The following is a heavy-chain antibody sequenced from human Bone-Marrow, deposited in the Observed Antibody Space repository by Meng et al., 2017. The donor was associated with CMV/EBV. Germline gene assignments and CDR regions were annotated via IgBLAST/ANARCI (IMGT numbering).Heavy chain of an antibody. CDR3: ARDIVVVPAAIEGGGY. V-gene: IGHV1-2*02. Sequence: ASVKVSCKASGYTFTGYYMHWVRQAPGQGLEWMGWINPNSGGTNYAQKFQGRVTMTRDTSISTAYMELSRLRSDDTAVYYCARDIVVVPAAIEGGGYWGQGTLVTFYS. D-gene: IGHD2-2*02. CDR2: INPNSGGT. J-gene: IGHJ4*02. CDR1: GYTFTGYY.